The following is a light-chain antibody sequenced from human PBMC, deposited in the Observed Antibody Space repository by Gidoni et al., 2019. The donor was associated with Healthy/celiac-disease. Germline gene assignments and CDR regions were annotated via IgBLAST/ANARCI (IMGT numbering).Light chain of an antibody. CDR2: WAS. V-gene: IGKV4-1*01. CDR1: QSVLSSSNNKNY. Sequence: DIVMTQSPHSLASSLGERATINCKSSQSVLSSSNNKNYLAWYQQKPGQPPKLLIYWASTRESGVPDRFSGSGSGTDFTLTISSLQADDVAVYYCQQYYSTPWTFGPGTKVEIK. J-gene: IGKJ1*01. CDR3: QQYYSTPWT.